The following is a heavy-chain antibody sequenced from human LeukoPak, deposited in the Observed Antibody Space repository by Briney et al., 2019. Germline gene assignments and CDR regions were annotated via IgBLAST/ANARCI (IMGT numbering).Heavy chain of an antibody. J-gene: IGHJ4*02. Sequence: ASVKVSCKASGYTFTNYAMNWVRQAPGQGLEWMGWIHPSTGKPTYAQGFTGRFVFSLGTSVSTTYLQISSLKAEDTAVYYCARAYQRLGELSLPDYWGQGTLVTVSS. V-gene: IGHV7-4-1*02. CDR1: GYTFTNYA. D-gene: IGHD3-16*02. CDR2: IHPSTGKP. CDR3: ARAYQRLGELSLPDY.